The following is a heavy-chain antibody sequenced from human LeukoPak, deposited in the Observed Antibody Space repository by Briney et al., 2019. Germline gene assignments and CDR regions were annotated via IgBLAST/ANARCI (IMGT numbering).Heavy chain of an antibody. J-gene: IGHJ4*02. CDR1: GNTFSAYR. Sequence: GGSLRLSCAASGNTFSAYRMGWVRQAPGKGLEWVANIKPDGSETYYVDSVKGRFAISRDNAKNSPYLQMNSLRAEDTAVYYCASWGLWRQGILVTVSS. CDR2: IKPDGSET. V-gene: IGHV3-7*05. CDR3: ASWGL. D-gene: IGHD3-16*01.